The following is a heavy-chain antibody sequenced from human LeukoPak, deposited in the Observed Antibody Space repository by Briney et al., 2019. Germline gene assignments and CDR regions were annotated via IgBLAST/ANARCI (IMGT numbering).Heavy chain of an antibody. CDR1: GGTFSSYA. J-gene: IGHJ4*02. CDR2: ITPIFGTA. CDR3: ARASSSWYATFDY. D-gene: IGHD6-13*01. Sequence: ASVKVSCKASGGTFSSYAISWVRQAPGQGLEWMGGITPIFGTANYAQKFQGRVTITADESTSTAYMGLSSLRSEDTAVYYCARASSSWYATFDYWGQGTLVTVSS. V-gene: IGHV1-69*01.